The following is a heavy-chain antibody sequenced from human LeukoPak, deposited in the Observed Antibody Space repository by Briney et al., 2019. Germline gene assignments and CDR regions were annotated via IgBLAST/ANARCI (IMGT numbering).Heavy chain of an antibody. D-gene: IGHD4-17*01. CDR2: INHSGST. V-gene: IGHV4-34*01. J-gene: IGHJ4*02. Sequence: SETLSLTCAVYGGSFSGYYWSWIRRPPGKGLGWIGEINHSGSTNYNPSLKSRVTISVDTSKNQFSLKLSSVIAADTAVYYCARGGYGRLRYYFDYWGQGTLVTVSS. CDR3: ARGGYGRLRYYFDY. CDR1: GGSFSGYY.